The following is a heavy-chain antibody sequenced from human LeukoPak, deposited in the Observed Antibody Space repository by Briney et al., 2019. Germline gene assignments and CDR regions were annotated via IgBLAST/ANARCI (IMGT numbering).Heavy chain of an antibody. V-gene: IGHV3-23*01. D-gene: IGHD3-16*02. J-gene: IGHJ4*02. CDR2: ISGSGATT. CDR3: VKRNYDYVWGSYLHFDY. CDR1: GFTFSSYA. Sequence: GGSLRLSCAASGFTFSSYAMTWVRQAPGKGLEWVSGISGSGATTYHADSVKGRFTISRDNSNNTLYLQMNSLRAEDTAVYYCVKRNYDYVWGSYLHFDYWGQGTLVAVSS.